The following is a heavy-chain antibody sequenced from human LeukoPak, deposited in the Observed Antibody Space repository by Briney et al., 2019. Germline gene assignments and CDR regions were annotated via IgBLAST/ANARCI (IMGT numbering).Heavy chain of an antibody. Sequence: WGSLRLSCAASGFTFSSYWMHRVRQAPGGGLVWVSRVSSDVSSTTYADSVKGRFTTSSDDAKNTLYLQMNSLRAEDTAVYYCAANNLDLSGFHPRDFWGQGTLVTVSS. V-gene: IGHV3-74*03. CDR2: VSSDVSST. CDR1: GFTFSSYW. D-gene: IGHD5-12*01. CDR3: AANNLDLSGFHPRDF. J-gene: IGHJ4*02.